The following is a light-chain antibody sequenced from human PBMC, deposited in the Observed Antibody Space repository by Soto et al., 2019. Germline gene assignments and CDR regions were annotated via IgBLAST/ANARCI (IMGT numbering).Light chain of an antibody. J-gene: IGLJ3*02. CDR2: NNN. V-gene: IGLV1-44*01. Sequence: QSVLTQPPSASETPGQRVTISCSGSNSNIGSNTVNWYQQLPGTAPKFFIYNNNQRPSGVPEGFSGSKSGTSASLAISGLQSEDEANYYCAAWDDSLNGWVFGGGTQLTVL. CDR1: NSNIGSNT. CDR3: AAWDDSLNGWV.